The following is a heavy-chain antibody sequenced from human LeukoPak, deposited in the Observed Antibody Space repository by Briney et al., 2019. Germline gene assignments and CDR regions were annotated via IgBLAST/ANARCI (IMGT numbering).Heavy chain of an antibody. CDR3: ARGLATFPLPNY. V-gene: IGHV3-21*01. Sequence: GGSLRLSCAASGFTFSSYSMNWVRQAPGKGLEWVSSISSSSSYIYYADSVKSRFTISRDNAKNSLYLQMNSLGAEDTAVYYCARGLATFPLPNYWGQGTLVTVSS. CDR1: GFTFSSYS. CDR2: ISSSSSYI. J-gene: IGHJ4*02. D-gene: IGHD3-16*01.